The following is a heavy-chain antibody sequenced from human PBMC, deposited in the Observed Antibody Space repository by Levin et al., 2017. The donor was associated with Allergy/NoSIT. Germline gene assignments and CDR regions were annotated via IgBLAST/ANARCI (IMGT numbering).Heavy chain of an antibody. J-gene: IGHJ4*02. CDR3: ARDREPPAGSPDYFDY. V-gene: IGHV3-33*01. CDR1: GFTFSSYG. D-gene: IGHD6-13*01. Sequence: SCAASGFTFSSYGMHWVRQAPGKGLEWVAVIWSDGSNKYYADSVKGRFTISRDNPKNTLYLQMNSLRAEDTAVYYCARDREPPAGSPDYFDYWGQGTLVTVSS. CDR2: IWSDGSNK.